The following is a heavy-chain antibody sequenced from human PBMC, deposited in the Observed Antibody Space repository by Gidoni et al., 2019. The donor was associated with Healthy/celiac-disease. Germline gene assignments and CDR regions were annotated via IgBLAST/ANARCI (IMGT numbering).Heavy chain of an antibody. Sequence: QVQLQESGPGLVKPSGTLSLTCAVSGCSIGSSNWWSWVRQPPGQGPEWIGEIYHSGSTNYTPSLKSRVTISVDKSKNQFSLKLSSVTAADTAVYYCASRHYYDSSGYYVTVGSQFDYWGQGTLVTVSS. CDR1: GCSIGSSNW. CDR3: ASRHYYDSSGYYVTVGSQFDY. J-gene: IGHJ4*02. CDR2: IYHSGST. D-gene: IGHD3-22*01. V-gene: IGHV4-4*02.